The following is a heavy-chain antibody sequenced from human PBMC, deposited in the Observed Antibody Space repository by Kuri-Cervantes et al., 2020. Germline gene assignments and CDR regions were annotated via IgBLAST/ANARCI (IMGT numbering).Heavy chain of an antibody. CDR2: IIPIFGTE. J-gene: IGHJ6*02. V-gene: IGHV1-69*06. CDR1: GGTFSSYA. D-gene: IGHD4-17*01. Sequence: SSVKVSCKASGGTFSSYAISGVRQAPGQGREWMGGIIPIFGTENYAQKFQGRVTITADKSTSTAYMELSSLGSEDTAVYYCERSEYGDHLGYYDMDVWGQGTTVTVSS. CDR3: ERSEYGDHLGYYDMDV.